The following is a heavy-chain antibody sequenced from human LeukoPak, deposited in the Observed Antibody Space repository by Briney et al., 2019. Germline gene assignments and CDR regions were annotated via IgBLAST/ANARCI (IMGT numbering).Heavy chain of an antibody. J-gene: IGHJ4*02. D-gene: IGHD2-2*01. CDR2: TSSSGSTI. CDR3: AREVVVPAAKYDY. Sequence: GGSLRLSCAASGFTFSSYEMNWVRQAPGKGLEWVSYTSSSGSTIYYADSVKGRFTISRDNAKNSLYLQMNSLRAEDTAVYYCAREVVVPAAKYDYWGQGTLVTVSS. V-gene: IGHV3-48*03. CDR1: GFTFSSYE.